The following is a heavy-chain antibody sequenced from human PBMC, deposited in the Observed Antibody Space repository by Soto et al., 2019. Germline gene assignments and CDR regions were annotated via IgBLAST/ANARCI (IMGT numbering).Heavy chain of an antibody. CDR3: AKAYSNSWPNDWFDP. D-gene: IGHD6-13*01. CDR2: ITGSGAGS. CDR1: GFTFSRYA. V-gene: IGHV3-23*01. J-gene: IGHJ5*02. Sequence: EVQLLESGGGWLQPGGSLRLSCAAAGFTFSRYAMNGVRQAPGKGLEWVSGITGSGAGSYYSDSVKGRFTISRDNSKNTLYLQMNSLRAEDTAVYYCAKAYSNSWPNDWFDPWGQGTLVTVSS.